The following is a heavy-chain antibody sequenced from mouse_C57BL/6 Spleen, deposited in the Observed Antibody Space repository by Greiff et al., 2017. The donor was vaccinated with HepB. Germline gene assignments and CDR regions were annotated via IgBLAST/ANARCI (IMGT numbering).Heavy chain of an antibody. CDR1: GYTFTSYT. CDR3: ARWDYDGDFDY. V-gene: IGHV1-4*01. Sequence: QVQLKESGAELARPGASVKMSCKASGYTFTSYTMHWVKQRPGQGLEWIGYINPSSGYTKYNQKFKDKATLTADKSSSTAYMQLSSLTSEDSAVYYCARWDYDGDFDYWGQGTTLTVSS. CDR2: INPSSGYT. D-gene: IGHD2-4*01. J-gene: IGHJ2*01.